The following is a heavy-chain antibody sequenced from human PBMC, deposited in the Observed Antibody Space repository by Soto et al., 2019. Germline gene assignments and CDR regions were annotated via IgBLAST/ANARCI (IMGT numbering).Heavy chain of an antibody. CDR2: ISGSGGSA. V-gene: IGHV3-23*01. CDR1: GFTFSSYA. D-gene: IGHD3-9*01. Sequence: EVQLLESGGGLVQPGGSLRISCAASGFTFSSYAMSWVRQAPGKGLECLSTISGSGGSAYYADSVKGRFTITRDNSKNTLHLQMNSLRPEDTAVYYCAKASDYDDILTGLHWGQGTLVTVSA. CDR3: AKASDYDDILTGLH. J-gene: IGHJ4*02.